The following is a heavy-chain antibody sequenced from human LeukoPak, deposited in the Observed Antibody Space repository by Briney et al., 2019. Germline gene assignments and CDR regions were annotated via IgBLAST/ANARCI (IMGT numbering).Heavy chain of an antibody. CDR1: GGTFSSYA. CDR3: ARDSGNRDYDFWSGYFDY. J-gene: IGHJ4*02. V-gene: IGHV1-69*05. D-gene: IGHD3-3*01. CDR2: IIPIFGTA. Sequence: SVKVSCKASGGTFSSYAISWVRQAPGQGLEWMGGIIPIFGTANYAQKFQGRVTITTDESTSTAYMELSSLRSEDTAVYYCARDSGNRDYDFWSGYFDYWGQGTLVTVSS.